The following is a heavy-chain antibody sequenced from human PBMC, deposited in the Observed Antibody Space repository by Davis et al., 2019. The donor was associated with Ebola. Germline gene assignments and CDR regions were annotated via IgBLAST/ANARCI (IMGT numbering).Heavy chain of an antibody. CDR3: ARAQFPTTSDH. Sequence: MPGGSLRLSCTVSGGSISSSSYYWGWIRQPPGKGLEWIGYIYYSGSTNYNPSLKSRVTISVDTSKNQFSLKLSSVTAADTAVYYCARAQFPTTSDHWGQGTLVAVSS. CDR1: GGSISSSSYY. J-gene: IGHJ4*02. CDR2: IYYSGST. V-gene: IGHV4-61*05. D-gene: IGHD1-1*01.